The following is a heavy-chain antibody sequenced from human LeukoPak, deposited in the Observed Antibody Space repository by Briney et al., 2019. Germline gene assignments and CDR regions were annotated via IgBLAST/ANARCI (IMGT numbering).Heavy chain of an antibody. CDR2: IPYDGSDK. J-gene: IGHJ3*01. D-gene: IGHD3-3*01. Sequence: GGSLRLSCAASIFSFSTFGFHWVRQAPGKGLEWVAFIPYDGSDKYYADSVKGRFTVSRDNSKNTLYLHMNSLRVEDTAVYYCASGITIFGAWGQGTMVTVSS. V-gene: IGHV3-30*02. CDR1: IFSFSTFG. CDR3: ASGITIFGA.